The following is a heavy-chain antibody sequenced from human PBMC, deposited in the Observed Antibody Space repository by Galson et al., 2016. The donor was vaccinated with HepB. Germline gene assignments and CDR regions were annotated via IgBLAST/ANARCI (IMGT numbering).Heavy chain of an antibody. Sequence: SLRLSCAASGFSFMSYRMAWVRQAPGKGLEWLSEIDGADGGDGITHYTDSVKGRFAISRDNSKNTLYLQMNSLRADDTAVYYCARVGDYAGYYFDFWGQGALVTVFS. CDR2: IDGADGGDGIT. J-gene: IGHJ4*02. CDR1: GFSFMSYR. V-gene: IGHV3-23*03. CDR3: ARVGDYAGYYFDF. D-gene: IGHD4-17*01.